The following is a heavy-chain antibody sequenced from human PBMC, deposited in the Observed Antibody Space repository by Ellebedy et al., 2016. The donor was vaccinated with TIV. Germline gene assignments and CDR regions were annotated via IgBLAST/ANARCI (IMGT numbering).Heavy chain of an antibody. CDR2: ISVSGGST. CDR3: ARDHRSRALDI. J-gene: IGHJ3*02. Sequence: GESLKISXAASGFTFSSNAMSWVRQAPGKGLEWVSSISVSGGSTYCADSVKGRFTISRDNSKNTLYLQMNSLRAEDTAVYYCARDHRSRALDIWGQGTMVTVSS. CDR1: GFTFSSNA. V-gene: IGHV3-23*01.